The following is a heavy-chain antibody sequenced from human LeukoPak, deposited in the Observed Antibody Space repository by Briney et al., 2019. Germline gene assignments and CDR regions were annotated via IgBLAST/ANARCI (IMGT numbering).Heavy chain of an antibody. J-gene: IGHJ4*02. CDR2: ISAYNGNT. CDR1: GYTFTSYG. Sequence: ASVKVSCKASGYTFTSYGISWVRQAPGQGLEWMGWISAYNGNTNYAQKLQGRVTMTTDTSTSTAYMELRSLRSDGTAVYYCARDSGYCSSTSCAVFDYWGQGTLVTVSS. CDR3: ARDSGYCSSTSCAVFDY. D-gene: IGHD2-2*03. V-gene: IGHV1-18*01.